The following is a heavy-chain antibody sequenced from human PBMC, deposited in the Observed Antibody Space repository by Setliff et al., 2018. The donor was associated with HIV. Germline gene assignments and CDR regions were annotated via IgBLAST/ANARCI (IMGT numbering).Heavy chain of an antibody. V-gene: IGHV4-4*09. CDR2: IYTTGST. Sequence: KTSETLSLTCTVSGDSISNYYWSWVRQPPGKGLGWIGYIYTTGSTNYNPSLKSRVTMSVDTSKNQFSLKLTSVTAADTAVYYCARRIDNSGTFPDKNWFDTWGQGSLVTVSS. CDR1: GDSISNYY. J-gene: IGHJ5*02. D-gene: IGHD3-10*01. CDR3: ARRIDNSGTFPDKNWFDT.